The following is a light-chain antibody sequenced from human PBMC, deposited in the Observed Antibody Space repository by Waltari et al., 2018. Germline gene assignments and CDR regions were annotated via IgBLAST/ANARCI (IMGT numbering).Light chain of an antibody. CDR2: DVS. CDR1: SSDICGYNY. Sequence: QSALTQPASVSVSPGQSITLSCTGTSSDICGYNYVSWYQQLPGRAPKLIIYDVSNRPSGVSNRFSGSKSGNTASLTISGLQGEDEADYYCSSYVSSSTLEQFGGGTSLAVL. CDR3: SSYVSSSTLEQ. V-gene: IGLV2-14*03. J-gene: IGLJ2*01.